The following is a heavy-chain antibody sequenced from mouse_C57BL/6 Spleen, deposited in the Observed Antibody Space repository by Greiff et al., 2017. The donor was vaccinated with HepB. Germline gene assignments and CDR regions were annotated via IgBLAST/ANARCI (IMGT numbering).Heavy chain of an antibody. CDR3: ASDYGNYGYAMDY. CDR1: GFTFSDYG. D-gene: IGHD2-1*01. Sequence: EVKLQESGGGLVKPGGSLKLSCAASGFTFSDYGMHWVRQAPEKGLEWVAYISSGSSTIYYADTVKGRFTISRDNAKNTLFLQMTSLRSEDTAMYYCASDYGNYGYAMDYWGQGTSVTVSS. V-gene: IGHV5-17*01. J-gene: IGHJ4*01. CDR2: ISSGSSTI.